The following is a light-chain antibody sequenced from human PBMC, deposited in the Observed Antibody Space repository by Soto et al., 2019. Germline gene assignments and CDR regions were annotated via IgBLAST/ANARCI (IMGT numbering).Light chain of an antibody. V-gene: IGKV3-15*01. CDR1: QSLGSN. Sequence: EIVMTQSPGTLSVSPGERATVSCRASQSLGSNLAWYQQKPGQAPRLLIYGASTRATGIPARFSGSGSGTEFTLTISSLQSEDFAVYYCQQYIRWPLTFGGGTKVDIK. CDR2: GAS. CDR3: QQYIRWPLT. J-gene: IGKJ4*01.